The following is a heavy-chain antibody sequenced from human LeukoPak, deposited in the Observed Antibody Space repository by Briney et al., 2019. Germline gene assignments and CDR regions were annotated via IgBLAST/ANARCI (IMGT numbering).Heavy chain of an antibody. V-gene: IGHV4-38-2*02. D-gene: IGHD3-22*01. Sequence: SETLSLTCTVSNYSISSGYYWAWIRQPPGRGLEWIGSLYHSGSTYYNPSLKSRVTISVDTSKNQFSLMLSPVTAADTAVYYCAREGYYDSSGDYFDYWGQGTLVTVSS. CDR1: NYSISSGYY. CDR2: LYHSGST. CDR3: AREGYYDSSGDYFDY. J-gene: IGHJ4*02.